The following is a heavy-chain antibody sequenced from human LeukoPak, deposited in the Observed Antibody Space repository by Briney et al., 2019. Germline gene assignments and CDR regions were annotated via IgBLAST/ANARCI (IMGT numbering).Heavy chain of an antibody. Sequence: SETLSLTCAVYGGSFSGYYWSWIRQPPGKGLEWIGEINHSGTTNYNPSLKSRVTISLDTSKNQFSLKVTSVTAADTAVYYCARAYSSGEGVDYWGQGTLVTVSS. CDR1: GGSFSGYY. CDR2: INHSGTT. CDR3: ARAYSSGEGVDY. V-gene: IGHV4-34*01. D-gene: IGHD6-19*01. J-gene: IGHJ4*02.